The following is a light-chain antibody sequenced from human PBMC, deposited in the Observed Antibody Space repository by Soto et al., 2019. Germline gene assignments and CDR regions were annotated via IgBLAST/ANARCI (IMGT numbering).Light chain of an antibody. CDR2: YAS. CDR3: QHHNDWVKT. V-gene: IGKV3D-15*01. Sequence: EIVMTQSPATLSVSPGESATLSCRASQSVDNKLAWYQQKPGQAPRLLIYYASTRATGVPARFSGSGSGKDFTLNISILQSEEFEFYYSQHHNDWVKTFGQGTKLEI. CDR1: QSVDNK. J-gene: IGKJ2*01.